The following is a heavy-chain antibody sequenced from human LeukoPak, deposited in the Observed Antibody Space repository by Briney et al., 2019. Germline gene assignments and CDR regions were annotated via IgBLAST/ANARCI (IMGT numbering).Heavy chain of an antibody. Sequence: GASVKVFCKASGYTFTGYYMHWVRQAPGQGLEWMGRINPNSGGTNYAQKFQGRVTMTRDTSISTAYMELSRLRSDDTAVYYCAREEYDFWSGYSYYFDYWGQGTLVTVSS. CDR1: GYTFTGYY. V-gene: IGHV1-2*06. CDR2: INPNSGGT. CDR3: AREEYDFWSGYSYYFDY. J-gene: IGHJ4*02. D-gene: IGHD3-3*01.